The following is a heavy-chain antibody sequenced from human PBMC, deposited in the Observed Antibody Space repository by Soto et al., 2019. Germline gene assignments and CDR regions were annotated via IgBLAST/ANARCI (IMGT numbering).Heavy chain of an antibody. CDR1: GFSFRSYW. D-gene: IGHD2-15*01. CDR3: VRDLVVVAATPWFEP. CDR2: IKGDGSIT. J-gene: IGHJ5*02. V-gene: IGHV3-74*01. Sequence: EVQLVESGGGLVQPGGSLRLSCEASGFSFRSYWMNWVRQVPGKGLAWVSRIKGDGSITSYADSVKGRFTISRDNAKNTLYLQMNSLRAEDTAVYYCVRDLVVVAATPWFEPWGQGTQVTVSS.